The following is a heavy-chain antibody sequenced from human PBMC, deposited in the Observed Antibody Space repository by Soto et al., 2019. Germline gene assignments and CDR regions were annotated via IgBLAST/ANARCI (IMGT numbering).Heavy chain of an antibody. CDR3: ATGLFFDY. Sequence: GGSLRLSCAGSGFTFSNAWMNWVRQAPGKGLEWVGRIKSKANGETIDYTAPVEGRFTISRDDSKTMAYLQMNSLKTEDTAVYYCATGLFFDYRGQGILVTVSS. J-gene: IGHJ4*02. CDR1: GFTFSNAW. CDR2: IKSKANGETI. D-gene: IGHD2-21*01. V-gene: IGHV3-15*01.